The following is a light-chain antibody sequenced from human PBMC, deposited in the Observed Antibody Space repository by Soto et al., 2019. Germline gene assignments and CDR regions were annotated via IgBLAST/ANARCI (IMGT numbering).Light chain of an antibody. V-gene: IGKV4-1*01. CDR1: QSVLYSSNNRNN. J-gene: IGKJ1*01. CDR3: QQHSSSPWT. Sequence: DIVMTQSPDSLAVSLGGRATINCKSSQSVLYSSNNRNNLAWYQQKPGQPPKLLIYWASTRESGVPDRFSGSGSGTDFTLTISSLQAEDVAVYYCQQHSSSPWTFGQGTKVEI. CDR2: WAS.